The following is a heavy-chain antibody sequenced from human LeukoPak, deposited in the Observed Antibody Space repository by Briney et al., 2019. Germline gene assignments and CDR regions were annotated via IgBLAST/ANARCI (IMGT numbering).Heavy chain of an antibody. V-gene: IGHV4-34*01. J-gene: IGHJ4*02. CDR2: INHSGST. D-gene: IGHD3-22*01. CDR3: ARINYYDSSGYFGYFDY. Sequence: SETLSHTCAVYGGSFSGYYWSWIRQPPGKGLEWIGEINHSGSTNYNPSLKSRVTISVDTSKNQFSLKLSSVTAADTAVYYCARINYYDSSGYFGYFDYWGQGTLVTVSS. CDR1: GGSFSGYY.